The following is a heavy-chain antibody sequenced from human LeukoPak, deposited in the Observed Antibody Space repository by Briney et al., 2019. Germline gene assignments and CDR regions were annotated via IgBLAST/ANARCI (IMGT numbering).Heavy chain of an antibody. Sequence: ASVKVSCKASRYTFTGYYMHWVRQAPGQGLEWMGRINPNSGGTNYAQKFQGRVTMTRDTSISTAYLELSRLRSDDTAVYYCGIAGVVTTIDYWGQGTLVTVSS. CDR1: RYTFTGYY. J-gene: IGHJ4*02. V-gene: IGHV1-2*06. CDR2: INPNSGGT. D-gene: IGHD3-3*01. CDR3: GIAGVVTTIDY.